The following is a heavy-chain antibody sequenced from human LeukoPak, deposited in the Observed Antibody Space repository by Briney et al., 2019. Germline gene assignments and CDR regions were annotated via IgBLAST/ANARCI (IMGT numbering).Heavy chain of an antibody. V-gene: IGHV3-30*02. J-gene: IGHJ4*02. CDR3: AKARRYYDSSGYLFEY. Sequence: GGSLRLSCAASGFTFSSYGMHWVRQAPGKGLEWVAFIRYDESNKFYADSVKGRFTISRDNSKNTLYLQMNSLRVDDTAVYYCAKARRYYDSSGYLFEYWGQGTLVTVSS. CDR2: IRYDESNK. CDR1: GFTFSSYG. D-gene: IGHD3-22*01.